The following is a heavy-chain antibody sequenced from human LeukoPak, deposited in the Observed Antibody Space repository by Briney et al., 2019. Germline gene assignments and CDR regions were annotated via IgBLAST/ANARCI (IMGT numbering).Heavy chain of an antibody. D-gene: IGHD3-3*01. CDR1: GFTFSSYG. CDR2: IWYDGSNK. V-gene: IGHV3-33*06. J-gene: IGHJ4*02. CDR3: AKDRESGFEVPYYFDY. Sequence: GGSLRLSCAASGFTFSSYGMHWVRQAPGKGLEWVAVIWYDGSNKYYADSVKGRFTISRDNSKNTLYLQMNSLRAEDTAVYYCAKDRESGFEVPYYFDYWGQGTLVTVSS.